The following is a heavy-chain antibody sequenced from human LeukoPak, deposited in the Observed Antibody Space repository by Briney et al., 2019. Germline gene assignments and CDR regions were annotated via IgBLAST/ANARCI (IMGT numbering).Heavy chain of an antibody. V-gene: IGHV3-30*02. CDR3: AKWGYCSSTSCYLSYYYMDV. Sequence: GGSLRLSCAASGFTFSSYGMHWVRQAPGKGLEWVAFIRYDGSNKYYADSVKGRFTTSRDNSKNTLYLQMNSLRAEDTAVYYCAKWGYCSSTSCYLSYYYMDVWGKGTTVTISS. CDR2: IRYDGSNK. J-gene: IGHJ6*03. CDR1: GFTFSSYG. D-gene: IGHD2-2*01.